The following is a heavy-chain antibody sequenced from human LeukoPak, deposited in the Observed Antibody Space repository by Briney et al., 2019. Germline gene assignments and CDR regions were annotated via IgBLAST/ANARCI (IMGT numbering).Heavy chain of an antibody. CDR1: GGSISSGSYY. Sequence: SETLSLTCTVSGGSISSGSYYWSWIRQPAGKGLEWIGRIYTSGSTNYNPSLKSRVTISVDTSKNQFSLKLSSVAAADTAVYYCARIIAARSIYYYYYMDVWGKGTTVTVSS. J-gene: IGHJ6*03. CDR2: IYTSGST. V-gene: IGHV4-61*02. D-gene: IGHD6-6*01. CDR3: ARIIAARSIYYYYYMDV.